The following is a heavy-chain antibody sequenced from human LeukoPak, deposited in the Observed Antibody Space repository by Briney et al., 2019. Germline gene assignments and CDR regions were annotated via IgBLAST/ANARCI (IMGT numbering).Heavy chain of an antibody. V-gene: IGHV1-46*01. CDR2: INPSGDVT. J-gene: IGHJ3*01. CDR3: ARAEHYYDSGSA. Sequence: ASVKVSCKAFGYTFTSYYMHWVRQAPGQGLEWMGIINPSGDVTTYAQNFQGRVTMTRDTSTSTVYMDLSSLRSEDTAVYYCARAEHYYDSGSAWGQGTLVTASS. D-gene: IGHD3-10*01. CDR1: GYTFTSYY.